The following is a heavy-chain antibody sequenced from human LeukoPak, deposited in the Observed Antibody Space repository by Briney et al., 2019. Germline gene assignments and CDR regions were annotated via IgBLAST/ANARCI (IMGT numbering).Heavy chain of an antibody. J-gene: IGHJ4*02. V-gene: IGHV3-48*02. CDR3: ARDFYVGSGSYYIGY. CDR1: GFTFSSHS. D-gene: IGHD3-10*01. Sequence: PGGSLRLSCAASGFTFSSHSMNWVRQAPGQGLEWVSFISSSSNSMYYTDSVKGRFTISRDNAENSVYLQMNSLRDEDTAVYYCARDFYVGSGSYYIGYWGQGTLVTVSS. CDR2: ISSSSNSM.